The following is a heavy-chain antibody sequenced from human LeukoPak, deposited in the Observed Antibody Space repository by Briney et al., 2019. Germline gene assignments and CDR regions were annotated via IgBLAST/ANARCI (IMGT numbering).Heavy chain of an antibody. CDR1: GGSFSDHY. CDR3: AREGAVPKRGDYFDY. Sequence: PSETLSLTCAVYGGSFSDHYWSWIRQPPEKGLEWIGEINHSGSTNCNPSLKSRVTISIDTSKNQFSLKLSSVTAADTAVYYCAREGAVPKRGDYFDYWGQGTLVTVSS. D-gene: IGHD6-19*01. J-gene: IGHJ4*02. V-gene: IGHV4-34*01. CDR2: INHSGST.